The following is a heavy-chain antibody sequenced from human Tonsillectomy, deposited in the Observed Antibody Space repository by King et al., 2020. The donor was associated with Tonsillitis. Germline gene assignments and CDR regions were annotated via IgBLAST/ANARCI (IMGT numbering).Heavy chain of an antibody. CDR3: ASDPGYGDINYYYYYYGMDV. CDR2: IYYSGST. V-gene: IGHV4-39*07. D-gene: IGHD4-17*01. Sequence: QLQESGPGLVKPSETLSLTCTVSGGSISSSSYYWGWIRQPPGKGLEWIGSIYYSGSTYYNPSLKSRVTISVDTSKNQFSLKLSSVTAADTAVYYCASDPGYGDINYYYYYYGMDVWGQGTTVTVSS. J-gene: IGHJ6*02. CDR1: GGSISSSSYY.